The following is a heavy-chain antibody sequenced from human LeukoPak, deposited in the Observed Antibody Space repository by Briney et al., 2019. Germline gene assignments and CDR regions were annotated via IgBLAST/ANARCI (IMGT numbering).Heavy chain of an antibody. CDR2: IYHTGST. Sequence: SETLSLTCAVSGGSISISNWYSWVRQPPGKGLEWIGEIYHTGSTNYNPSLKSRVTISVDKSKNQVSLKLSSVTAADTAVYYCARVHNDILTDDSLGDKFDYWGQGTLVTVSS. D-gene: IGHD3-9*01. CDR1: GGSISISNW. CDR3: ARVHNDILTDDSLGDKFDY. J-gene: IGHJ4*02. V-gene: IGHV4-4*02.